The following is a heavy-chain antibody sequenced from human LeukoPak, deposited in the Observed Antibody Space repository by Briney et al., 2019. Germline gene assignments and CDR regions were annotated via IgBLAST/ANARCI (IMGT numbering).Heavy chain of an antibody. CDR3: ARDQGGSYSY. Sequence: GGSLRLSCAASGFTFSAYGMHWVRQAPGKGLEWVSSISSTSDYRDHADSLKGRFTISRDNTQKSLYLQMSSLRVEDTAVYYCARDQGGSYSYWGQGTLVTVSS. CDR1: GFTFSAYG. D-gene: IGHD1-26*01. J-gene: IGHJ4*02. V-gene: IGHV3-21*01. CDR2: ISSTSDYR.